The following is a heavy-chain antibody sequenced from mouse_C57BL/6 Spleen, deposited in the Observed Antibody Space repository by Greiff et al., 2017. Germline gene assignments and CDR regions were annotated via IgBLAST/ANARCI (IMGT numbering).Heavy chain of an antibody. CDR3: ARWGYGSSPFDY. CDR2: IDPSDSYT. CDR1: GYTFTSYW. V-gene: IGHV1-69*01. J-gene: IGHJ2*01. D-gene: IGHD1-1*01. Sequence: QVQLQQPGAELVMPGASVKLSCKASGYTFTSYWMHWVKQRPGQGLEWIGEIDPSDSYTNYNQKFKGKSTLTVDKSSSTAYMQLSRLTSEDSAVYYCARWGYGSSPFDYWGQGTTLTVSS.